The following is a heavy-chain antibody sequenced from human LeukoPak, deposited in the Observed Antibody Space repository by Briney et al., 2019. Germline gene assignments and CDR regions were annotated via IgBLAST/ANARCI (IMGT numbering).Heavy chain of an antibody. CDR3: AKSYGSGNYFES. J-gene: IGHJ4*02. D-gene: IGHD3-10*01. V-gene: IGHV4-59*01. Sequence: SPSETLSLTCTISGGSISSYYWSWIRQPPGKGLEWLGYIRNRGSTAISPPLKSRVTLPLATSETQCSLKLASANPPATPDYSCAKSYGSGNYFESWGQGTLVTVSS. CDR1: GGSISSYY. CDR2: IRNRGST.